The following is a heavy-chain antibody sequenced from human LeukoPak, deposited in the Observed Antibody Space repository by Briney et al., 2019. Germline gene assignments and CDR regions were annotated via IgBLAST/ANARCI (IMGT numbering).Heavy chain of an antibody. V-gene: IGHV3-48*01. CDR2: ISSSSSTI. D-gene: IGHD3-22*01. J-gene: IGHJ4*02. Sequence: PGGSLRLSCAASGFTFSSYSMNWVRQAPGKGLEWVSYISSSSSTIYYADSVKGRFTISRDNAKNTLFLQMNSLRAEDTAVYYCARGYYYDSSGDNSMPFDYWGQGTLVTVSS. CDR3: ARGYYYDSSGDNSMPFDY. CDR1: GFTFSSYS.